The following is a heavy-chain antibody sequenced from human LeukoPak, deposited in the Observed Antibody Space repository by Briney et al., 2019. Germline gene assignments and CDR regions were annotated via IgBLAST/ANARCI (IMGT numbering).Heavy chain of an antibody. D-gene: IGHD3-16*01. CDR3: ASGRQLGY. V-gene: IGHV3-7*01. Sequence: PGGSLRLSCAASGFTFSDYYMSWVRQAPGKGLEWVANIKQDGSEKYYVDSVKGRFTISRDNAKNSLYLQMNSLRAEDTALYYCASGRQLGYWGQGTLVTVSS. CDR2: IKQDGSEK. J-gene: IGHJ4*02. CDR1: GFTFSDYY.